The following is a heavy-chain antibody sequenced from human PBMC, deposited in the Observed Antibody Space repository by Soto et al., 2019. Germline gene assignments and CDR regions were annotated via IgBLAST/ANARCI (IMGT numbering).Heavy chain of an antibody. CDR3: AQTEDGGRSRTPAGWFDA. D-gene: IGHD2-2*01. V-gene: IGHV2-26*01. Sequence: QVTLKESGPVLVKPTETLTLTCTVSGFSLSNAGMGVSWIRQPPGKALEWLAHIFSNDERRFSTSLKNRLTISKDTFNNQVVLIMTNMDPVDTATYYCAQTEDGGRSRTPAGWFDAWGQGTLVTVSS. J-gene: IGHJ5*02. CDR2: IFSNDER. CDR1: GFSLSNAGMG.